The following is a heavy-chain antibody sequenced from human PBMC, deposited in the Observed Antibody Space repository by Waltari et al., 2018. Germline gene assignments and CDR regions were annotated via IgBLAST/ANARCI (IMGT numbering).Heavy chain of an antibody. CDR1: GYTFTSYA. CDR2: INAGKGKR. V-gene: IGHV1-3*01. CDR3: ARCLSSTSCLPDY. J-gene: IGHJ4*02. D-gene: IGHD2-2*01. Sequence: QVQLVQSGAEVKKPGASVKVSCKASGYTFTSYAMHWVRQAPGQRCEWMGWINAGKGKRKDSQELQGRVPITRDTAASTAYMELSNLRSEDTAVYYCARCLSSTSCLPDYWGQGTLVTVSS.